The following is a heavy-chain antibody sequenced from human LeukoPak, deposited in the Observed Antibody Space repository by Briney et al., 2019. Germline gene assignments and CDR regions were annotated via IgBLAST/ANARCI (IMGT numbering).Heavy chain of an antibody. CDR1: EFTFSTYA. CDR2: ISHDGSSN. D-gene: IGHD2-2*01. J-gene: IGHJ6*02. Sequence: PGGSLRLTCAASEFTFSTYAMHWVRQAPGKGLEWVAVISHDGSSNYYAASVKGRFTISRDNSTNTLYLQMHTLRAEDTAVYYCARGNGALGPVPPAMPPYYYSGMDVWGQGTTVTVSS. CDR3: ARGNGALGPVPPAMPPYYYSGMDV. V-gene: IGHV3-30*04.